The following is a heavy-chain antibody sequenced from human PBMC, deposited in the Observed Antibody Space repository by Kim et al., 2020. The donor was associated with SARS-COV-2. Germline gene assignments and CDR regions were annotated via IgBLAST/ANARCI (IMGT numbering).Heavy chain of an antibody. CDR3: ARHEAGAVATG. CDR1: GFTFSSSW. D-gene: IGHD6-19*01. Sequence: GGSLRLSCAASGFTFSSSWMHWVRQAPVKGLVWVSRINSDGSYTNYADSVKGRFTISRDNAKNTVLLQMNSLRAEDTAVYYCARHEAGAVATGWGQGTLVTVTS. J-gene: IGHJ4*02. CDR2: INSDGSYT. V-gene: IGHV3-74*01.